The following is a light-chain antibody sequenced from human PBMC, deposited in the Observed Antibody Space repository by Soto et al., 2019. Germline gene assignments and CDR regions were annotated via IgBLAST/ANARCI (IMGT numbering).Light chain of an antibody. J-gene: IGLJ2*01. V-gene: IGLV1-40*01. Sequence: QSVLTQPPSVSAAPGQKVTISCSGSSSNIGARHDVNWYQQLPGSAPQLLIYANNNRPSGVPDRFSGSQSGTSASLAITGLQAEDEADYYCQSYDSNLSVIFGGGTQLTVL. CDR1: SSNIGARHD. CDR2: ANN. CDR3: QSYDSNLSVI.